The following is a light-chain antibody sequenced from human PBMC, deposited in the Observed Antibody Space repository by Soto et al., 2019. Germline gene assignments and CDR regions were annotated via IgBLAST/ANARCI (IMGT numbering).Light chain of an antibody. CDR2: LNSDGSH. CDR3: QTWGTGPVV. V-gene: IGLV4-69*01. J-gene: IGLJ2*01. Sequence: QLVLTQSPSASASLGASVKLACTLSSGLSSYAIAWHQQQPEKGPRYLMKLNSDGSHSKGDGIPDRFSGSSSGAERYLTISSLQSEDEADYYCQTWGTGPVVFGGGTKLTVL. CDR1: SGLSSYA.